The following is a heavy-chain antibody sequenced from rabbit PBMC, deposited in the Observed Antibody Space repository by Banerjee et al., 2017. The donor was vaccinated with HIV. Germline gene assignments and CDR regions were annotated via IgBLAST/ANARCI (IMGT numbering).Heavy chain of an antibody. CDR2: MNAGTSGGS. Sequence: EESGGDLVKPEGSLTLTCTASGFSFSSRYWICWVRQAPGKGLEWIGCMNAGTSGGSYYARWAKGRFTISKTSSTTMTLQMTSLTAADTATYFCARDWGAYAGHGYATGWLDLWGPGTLVTVS. CDR3: ARDWGAYAGHGYATGWLDL. J-gene: IGHJ5*01. V-gene: IGHV1S45*01. D-gene: IGHD6-1*01. CDR1: GFSFSSRYW.